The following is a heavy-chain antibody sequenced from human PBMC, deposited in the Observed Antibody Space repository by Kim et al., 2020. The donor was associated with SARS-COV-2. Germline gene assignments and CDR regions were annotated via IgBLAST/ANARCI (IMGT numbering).Heavy chain of an antibody. CDR1: GDSINNGGYY. CDR2: IYYSGST. J-gene: IGHJ5*02. D-gene: IGHD5-18*01. CDR3: ARRASSGLYSYFDP. V-gene: IGHV4-31*03. Sequence: SETLSLTCSVSGDSINNGGYYWSWIRQHPGKGLEWIGYIYYSGSTYYNPSLKNRVTISLDTSRNQFSLNLTSVTAADTAVYYCARRASSGLYSYFDPWG.